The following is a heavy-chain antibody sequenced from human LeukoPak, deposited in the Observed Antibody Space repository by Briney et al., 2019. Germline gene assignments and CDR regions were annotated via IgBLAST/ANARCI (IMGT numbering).Heavy chain of an antibody. V-gene: IGHV4-39*07. CDR1: GGSISSSGYY. Sequence: SETLSLTCTVSGGSISSSGYYWGWIRQPPGKGLEWIGSIYYSGSTYYNPSLKSRVTISVDTSKNQFSLNLSSVTAADTAVYYCARITMVRGCFDYWGQGTLVTVSS. CDR2: IYYSGST. J-gene: IGHJ4*02. CDR3: ARITMVRGCFDY. D-gene: IGHD3-10*01.